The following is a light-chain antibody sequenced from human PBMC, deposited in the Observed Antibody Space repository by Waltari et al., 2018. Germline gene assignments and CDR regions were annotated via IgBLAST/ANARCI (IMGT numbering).Light chain of an antibody. CDR3: ATWDDSFMGLL. CDR1: SSNIGSNT. Sequence: QSVLTQPPSASGTPGQRVTISCSGSSSNIGSNTVHWYQHLPGTAPNLLTYSDNQRPSGVPDRFSGSKSGTSASLAISGLQSEDESDYFCATWDDSFMGLLFGGGTHLTVL. CDR2: SDN. V-gene: IGLV1-44*01. J-gene: IGLJ2*01.